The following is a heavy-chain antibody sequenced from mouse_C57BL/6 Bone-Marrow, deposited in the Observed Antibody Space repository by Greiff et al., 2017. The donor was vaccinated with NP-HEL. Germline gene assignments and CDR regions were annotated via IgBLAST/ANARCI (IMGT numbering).Heavy chain of an antibody. Sequence: EVKLVESGGGLVQPGGSMKLSCVASGFTFSNYWMNWVRQSPEKGLEWVAQIRLKSDNYATHYAESVKGRFTISRDDSKSSVYLQMNNLRAEDTGIYYCTGIPRRYFDVWGTGTTVTVSS. CDR1: GFTFSNYW. V-gene: IGHV6-3*01. CDR2: IRLKSDNYAT. J-gene: IGHJ1*03. CDR3: TGIPRRYFDV. D-gene: IGHD2-10*02.